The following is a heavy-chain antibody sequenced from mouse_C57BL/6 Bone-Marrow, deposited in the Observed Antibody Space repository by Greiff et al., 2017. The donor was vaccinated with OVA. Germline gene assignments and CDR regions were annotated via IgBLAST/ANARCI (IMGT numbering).Heavy chain of an antibody. CDR1: GFSLTSYA. J-gene: IGHJ1*03. CDR3: ARTPLITTVVARDWYFDV. Sequence: VQLVESGPGLVAPSQSLSITCTVSGFSLTSYAISWVRQPPGKGLEWLGVIWTGGGTNYNSALKSRLSISKDNSKSQVFLKMNSLQTDDTARYYCARTPLITTVVARDWYFDVWGTGTTVTVSS. D-gene: IGHD1-1*01. CDR2: IWTGGGT. V-gene: IGHV2-9-1*01.